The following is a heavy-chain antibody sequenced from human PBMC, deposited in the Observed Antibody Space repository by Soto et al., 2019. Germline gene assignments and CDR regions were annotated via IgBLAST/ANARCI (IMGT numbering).Heavy chain of an antibody. D-gene: IGHD2-2*01. Sequence: PGGSLRLSCGGYGFTFDNYEMNWVRQAPGKGPEWLSYMGMTGSPIYYADSVRGRFTISRDNAKNSLYLQMNGLRAEDAAVYYCARDYGGSSTTCDYLDVWGQGTTVTVSS. V-gene: IGHV3-48*03. CDR3: ARDYGGSSTTCDYLDV. CDR1: GFTFDNYE. J-gene: IGHJ6*03. CDR2: MGMTGSPI.